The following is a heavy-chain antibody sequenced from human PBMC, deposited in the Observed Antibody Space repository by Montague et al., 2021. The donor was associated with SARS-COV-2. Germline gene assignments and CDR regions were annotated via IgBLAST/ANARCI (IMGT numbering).Heavy chain of an antibody. D-gene: IGHD3-22*01. J-gene: IGHJ4*02. CDR2: MNPNGGNT. Sequence: SVEVSCKASGYTFTSYDINWVRQATGQGLEWMGWMNPNGGNTGYAQKFQGRVTMTRNTSISTAYMELSSLRSEDTAVYYCARAQYYYDSSGYYPAYWGQGTLVTVSS. CDR3: ARAQYYYDSSGYYPAY. CDR1: GYTFTSYD. V-gene: IGHV1-8*01.